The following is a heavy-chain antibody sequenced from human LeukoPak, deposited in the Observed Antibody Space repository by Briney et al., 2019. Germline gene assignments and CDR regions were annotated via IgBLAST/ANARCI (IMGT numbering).Heavy chain of an antibody. V-gene: IGHV3-23*01. CDR3: AKTTTGYSSGRYPGWPVDY. D-gene: IGHD6-19*01. J-gene: IGHJ4*02. Sequence: GGSLRLSCAASGFSFSSYAVSWVRQAPGKGLEWVSAISGSGGGTYYADSVKGRFTISRDNSKNTLYLQMSSLSTEDTAVYYCAKTTTGYSSGRYPGWPVDYWGQGTLVSISS. CDR1: GFSFSSYA. CDR2: ISGSGGGT.